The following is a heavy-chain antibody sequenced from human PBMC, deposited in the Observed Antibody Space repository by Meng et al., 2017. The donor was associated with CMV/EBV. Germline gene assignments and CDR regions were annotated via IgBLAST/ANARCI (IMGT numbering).Heavy chain of an antibody. CDR1: YD. D-gene: IGHD2-2*02. CDR2: MNPNSGNT. J-gene: IGHJ2*01. V-gene: IGHV1-8*01. CDR3: ARGRSAGVVVPAAIRGYWYFDL. Sequence: YDISWVRKANGQGLEWMGWMNPNSGNTGYEQKFQGRITMTRNTSISTAYMELSSLRSEDTAVYYCARGRSAGVVVPAAIRGYWYFDLWGRGTLVTVSS.